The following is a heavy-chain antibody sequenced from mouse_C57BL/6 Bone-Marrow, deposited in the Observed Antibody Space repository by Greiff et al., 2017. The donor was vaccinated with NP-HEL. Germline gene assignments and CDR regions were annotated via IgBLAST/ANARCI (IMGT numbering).Heavy chain of an antibody. CDR3: AREGDGYYLYWYFDV. Sequence: EVQLVESGGGLVKPGGSLKLSCAASGFTFSSYAMSWVRQTPEKRLEWVATISDGGSYTYYPDNVKCRFTISRDNAKNNLYLQMSHLKSEDTAMDYGAREGDGYYLYWYFDVWGTGTTVTVSS. D-gene: IGHD2-3*01. CDR2: ISDGGSYT. CDR1: GFTFSSYA. J-gene: IGHJ1*03. V-gene: IGHV5-4*01.